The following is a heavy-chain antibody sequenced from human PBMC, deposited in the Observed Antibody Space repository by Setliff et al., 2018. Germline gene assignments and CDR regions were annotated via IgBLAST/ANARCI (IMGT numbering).Heavy chain of an antibody. Sequence: PSETLSLTCGGYGGSLSDYYWSWIRQPPGKGLEWIGEINQSGSTTYNPSLKGRVTISMDTSKNQFSLKLTSVTAADTAVYYCAYSSDYDFWSGYPPALDYWGQGTLVTVSS. V-gene: IGHV4-34*01. J-gene: IGHJ4*02. D-gene: IGHD3-3*01. CDR3: AYSSDYDFWSGYPPALDY. CDR1: GGSLSDYY. CDR2: INQSGST.